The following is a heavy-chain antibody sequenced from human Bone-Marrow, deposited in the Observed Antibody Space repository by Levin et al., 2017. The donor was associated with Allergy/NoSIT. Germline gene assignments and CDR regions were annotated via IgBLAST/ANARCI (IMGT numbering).Heavy chain of an antibody. CDR3: VRDQHFAFDF. V-gene: IGHV3-48*02. CDR2: VGIGSSPI. J-gene: IGHJ3*01. CDR1: GFTFSSFT. Sequence: GESLKISCAASGFTFSSFTMNWIRQAPGGGLEWVSYVGIGSSPIDYADSVKGRFIISRDDARNSLYLQMNSLRDEDTAVYFCVRDQHFAFDFWGHGTMVTVSS. D-gene: IGHD6-13*01.